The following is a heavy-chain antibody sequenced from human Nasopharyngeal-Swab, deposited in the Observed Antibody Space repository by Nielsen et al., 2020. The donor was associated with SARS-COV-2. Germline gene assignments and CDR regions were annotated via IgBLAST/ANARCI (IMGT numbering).Heavy chain of an antibody. CDR1: GGSISNYF. CDR2: SGNT. CDR3: ARVARASGRVGGRWFDP. Sequence: GSLRLSCRVSGGSISNYFWSWVRQPPGKGLEWIGYSGNTNYNPSLKSRVTISVDTSKNQFSLKLSSVTAADTALYYCARVARASGRVGGRWFDPWGQGTLVTVSS. J-gene: IGHJ5*02. V-gene: IGHV4-59*01. D-gene: IGHD1-26*01.